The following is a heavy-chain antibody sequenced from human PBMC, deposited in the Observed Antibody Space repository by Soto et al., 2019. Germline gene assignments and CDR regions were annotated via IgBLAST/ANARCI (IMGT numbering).Heavy chain of an antibody. Sequence: GESLKISCAASGFSFSNFNMNWVRQAPGKGLEWVSYIDRSSSTIYYADSVKGRFTMSRDNAGSSLYLQMNSLRAEDTAVYYCAREGGWVQDCKSFDYWGQGTLVTVSS. V-gene: IGHV3-48*01. CDR2: IDRSSSTI. J-gene: IGHJ4*02. CDR3: AREGGWVQDCKSFDY. CDR1: GFSFSNFN. D-gene: IGHD2-21*02.